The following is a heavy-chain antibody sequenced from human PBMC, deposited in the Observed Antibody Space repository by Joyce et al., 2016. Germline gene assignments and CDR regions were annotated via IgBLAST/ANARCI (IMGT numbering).Heavy chain of an antibody. J-gene: IGHJ4*02. CDR2: IYYSGVS. V-gene: IGHV4-39*07. CDR3: ARALGYCSAGSCFPFFDY. CDR1: GASISSNSYY. Sequence: QLQLQESGPGLVKPSETLSLTCPVSGASISSNSYYWGWIRQPPGKGLEWMGSIYYSGVSYYNPSLKRRVTISVDTSKTQFSLKLSSVTAADTAVYYCARALGYCSAGSCFPFFDYWGQGTLVTVSS. D-gene: IGHD2-15*01.